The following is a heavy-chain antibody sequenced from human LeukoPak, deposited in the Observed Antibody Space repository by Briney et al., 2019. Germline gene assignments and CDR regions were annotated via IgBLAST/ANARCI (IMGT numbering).Heavy chain of an antibody. CDR2: IYYSGST. J-gene: IGHJ4*02. V-gene: IGHV4-30-4*01. CDR3: ARDHGFLEWLSLPPTE. D-gene: IGHD3-3*01. CDR1: GGSISSGDYY. Sequence: SQTLSLTCTVSGGSISSGDYYWSWIRQPPGKGLEWIGYIYYSGSTYYNPSLKSRVTISVDTSKNQFSLKLSSVTAADTAVYYCARDHGFLEWLSLPPTEWGQGTLVTVSS.